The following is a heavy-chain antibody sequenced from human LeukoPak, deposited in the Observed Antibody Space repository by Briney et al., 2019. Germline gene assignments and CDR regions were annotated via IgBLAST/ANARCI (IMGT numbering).Heavy chain of an antibody. CDR2: IYYSGTI. CDR1: GGSISSHY. Sequence: SETLSLTCTVSGGSISSHYWSWIRQPPGEGLEWIAYIYYSGTINYNPSLKGRVTISVDTSKNQFSLEVNSVTAADTAVYYCARGAGWYEYWGQGTLVTVSS. CDR3: ARGAGWYEY. J-gene: IGHJ4*02. D-gene: IGHD6-19*01. V-gene: IGHV4-59*11.